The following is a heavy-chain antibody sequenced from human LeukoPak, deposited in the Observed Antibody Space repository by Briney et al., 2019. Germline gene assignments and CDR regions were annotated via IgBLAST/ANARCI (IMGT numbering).Heavy chain of an antibody. CDR2: ISYDGSNK. J-gene: IGHJ4*02. D-gene: IGHD5-18*01. CDR3: ARDRSQRAYSYGPDGE. V-gene: IGHV3-30*01. Sequence: GGSLRLSCAASGFTFSSYAIHWVRQAPGKGLEWVAVISYDGSNKYYADSVKGRFTISRDNSKNTLYLQINSLRGEDTAVYYRARDRSQRAYSYGPDGEWGQGTLVTVSS. CDR1: GFTFSSYA.